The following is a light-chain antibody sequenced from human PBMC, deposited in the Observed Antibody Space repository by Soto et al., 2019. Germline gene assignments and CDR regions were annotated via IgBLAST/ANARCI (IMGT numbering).Light chain of an antibody. Sequence: QLVLTQSPSASASLGASVKLTCTLSSGHSNYAITWHQQQPEKGPRYLMKVNGDGSHNKGDGIPDRFSGSSSGAERYLSISSLQSEDEADYYCQTWDTGIVVFGGGTKVTVL. CDR1: SGHSNYA. CDR2: VNGDGSH. V-gene: IGLV4-69*01. J-gene: IGLJ2*01. CDR3: QTWDTGIVV.